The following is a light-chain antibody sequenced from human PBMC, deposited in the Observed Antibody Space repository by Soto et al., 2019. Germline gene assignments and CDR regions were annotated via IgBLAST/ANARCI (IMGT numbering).Light chain of an antibody. CDR2: EVS. CDR3: NSYSRGTTLRV. V-gene: IGLV2-14*01. CDR1: SNDVGGYNY. J-gene: IGLJ1*01. Sequence: QSVLTQPASVSGSPGQSITISCAGTSNDVGGYNYVSWYQQHPGKAPKLLIYEVSHRPSGVSHRFSGSKSGDTASLTIAGLQAEDEADYYCNSYSRGTTLRVFGTGTKPTVL.